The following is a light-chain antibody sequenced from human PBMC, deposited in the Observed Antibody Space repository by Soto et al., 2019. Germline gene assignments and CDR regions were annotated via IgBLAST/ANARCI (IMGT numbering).Light chain of an antibody. CDR1: QARSNF. CDR3: QQLSRYPLT. Sequence: DIPLTQSPSVLSASVGDTVNITCRASQARSNFLAWYQQKPGKAPDLLIYSASTLQSGVPSRFSGSGSETEFSLTISALQPEDFATYYCQQLSRYPLTFGGGTKVDIK. CDR2: SAS. V-gene: IGKV1-9*01. J-gene: IGKJ4*01.